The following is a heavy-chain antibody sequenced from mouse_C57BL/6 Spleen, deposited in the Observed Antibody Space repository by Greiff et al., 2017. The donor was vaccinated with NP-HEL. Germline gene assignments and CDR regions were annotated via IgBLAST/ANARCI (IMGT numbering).Heavy chain of an antibody. CDR3: ASDHGSRPSSFAY. V-gene: IGHV5-16*01. CDR1: GYTFSDYY. CDR2: INYDGSTT. D-gene: IGHD1-1*01. J-gene: IGHJ3*01. Sequence: EVKLVESEGGLGQPGCSMKLSCRASGYTFSDYYMDWVRQVPEKGLEWVANINYDGSTTDYLDSLNSRFIISRDNAKNILYLQMSSLKAEDTSTYYCASDHGSRPSSFAYWCQVTPFTVSA.